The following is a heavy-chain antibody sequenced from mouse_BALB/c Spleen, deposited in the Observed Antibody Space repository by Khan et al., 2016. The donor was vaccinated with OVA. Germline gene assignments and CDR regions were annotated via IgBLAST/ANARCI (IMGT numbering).Heavy chain of an antibody. J-gene: IGHJ3*01. CDR2: INPATDYT. Sequence: QVQLQQSGAELAKPGASVKMSCKASGYTFTSYWMHWVKQRPGQGLEWIGYINPATDYTEYNQKFKNKATLTADKSSSTAYMQLSSLTSEDSAVDYCVNHGSSSAWFTYWGQGTPVTVSA. CDR1: GYTFTSYW. V-gene: IGHV1-7*01. D-gene: IGHD1-1*01. CDR3: VNHGSSSAWFTY.